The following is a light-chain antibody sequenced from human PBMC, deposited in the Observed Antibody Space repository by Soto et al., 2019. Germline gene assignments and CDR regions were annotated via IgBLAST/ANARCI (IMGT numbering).Light chain of an antibody. Sequence: DIQMTQSPSTLSGSIGDRVTITCRASQIISSWLAWYQQKPGKAPKLLIYKASTLKSGVPSRFSGSGSGTEFTLTISSLQPDDFATYYCQHYNSYSGAFGKGTNVDIK. CDR2: KAS. J-gene: IGKJ1*01. V-gene: IGKV1-5*03. CDR1: QIISSW. CDR3: QHYNSYSGA.